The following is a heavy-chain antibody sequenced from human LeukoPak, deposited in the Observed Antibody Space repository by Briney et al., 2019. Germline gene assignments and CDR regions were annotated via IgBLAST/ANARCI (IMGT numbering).Heavy chain of an antibody. CDR1: GFTFSSYA. Sequence: GGSLRLSCAASGFTFSSYAMSWVHQAPEKGLEWVSTISGSGGGTYYADSVKGRFTISRDSAKNSLYLQMNSLRDEDTAVYYCASGWYYDSSGYYVDAFDFWGQGTMVTVSS. CDR3: ASGWYYDSSGYYVDAFDF. D-gene: IGHD3-22*01. V-gene: IGHV3-23*01. CDR2: ISGSGGGT. J-gene: IGHJ3*01.